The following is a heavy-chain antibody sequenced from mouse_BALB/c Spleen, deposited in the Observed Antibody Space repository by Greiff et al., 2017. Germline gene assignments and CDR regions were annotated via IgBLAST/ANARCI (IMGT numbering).Heavy chain of an antibody. CDR2: IDPANGNT. D-gene: IGHD2-14*01. CDR3: ARGTPFAY. V-gene: IGHV14-3*02. J-gene: IGHJ3*01. CDR1: GFNIKDSY. Sequence: VQLQQSGAELVKPGASVKLSCTASGFNIKDSYMHWVKQRPEQGLEWIGRIDPANGNTKYDPKFQGKATITADTSSNTAYLQLSSLTSEDTAVYYCARGTPFAYWGQGTLVTVSA.